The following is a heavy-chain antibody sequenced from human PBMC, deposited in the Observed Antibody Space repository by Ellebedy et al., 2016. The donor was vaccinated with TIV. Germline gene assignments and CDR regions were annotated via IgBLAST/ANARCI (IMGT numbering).Heavy chain of an antibody. CDR2: IGGRSEYT. V-gene: IGHV3-23*01. CDR3: AKELVSRSSLTFDY. J-gene: IGHJ4*02. Sequence: GESLKISCAASAFTFGRNAMAWVRQAPGKGLEWVSAIGGRSEYTFYADSVRGRFVTSRDNFKNTLYLHMNILRPEDTAVYYCAKELVSRSSLTFDYWGQGSLDTVSS. D-gene: IGHD2-2*01. CDR1: AFTFGRNA.